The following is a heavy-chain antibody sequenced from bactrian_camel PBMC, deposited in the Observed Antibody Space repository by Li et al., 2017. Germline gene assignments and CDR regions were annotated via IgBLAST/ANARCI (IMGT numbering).Heavy chain of an antibody. D-gene: IGHD2*01. CDR1: ASAYSSDC. Sequence: QLVESGGGSVQTGGSLSLSCVASASAYSSDCMGWFRQVPGEDPEGVAAIYSSGTGTYYPDSVKGRFTISQDNAKSTLYLQMDKLKPEDTAMYNCAADRSLGFCVEMMGGNIRRGSGYWGQGTQVTVS. CDR3: AADRSLGFCVEMMGGNIRRGSGY. V-gene: IGHV3S1*01. CDR2: IYSSGTGT. J-gene: IGHJ6*01.